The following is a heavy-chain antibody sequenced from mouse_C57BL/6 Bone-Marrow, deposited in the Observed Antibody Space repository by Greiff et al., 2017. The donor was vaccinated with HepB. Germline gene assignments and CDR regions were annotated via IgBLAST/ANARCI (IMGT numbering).Heavy chain of an antibody. CDR3: ARKGTMIKGAFAY. CDR2: IYPGSGST. V-gene: IGHV1-55*01. Sequence: QVQLQQPGAELVKPGASVKMSCKASGYTFTSYWITWVKQRPGQGLEWIGDIYPGSGSTNYNEKFKSKATLTVDTSSSTAYMQLSSLTSEDSAVYYCARKGTMIKGAFAYWGQGTLVTVSA. CDR1: GYTFTSYW. J-gene: IGHJ3*01. D-gene: IGHD2-4*01.